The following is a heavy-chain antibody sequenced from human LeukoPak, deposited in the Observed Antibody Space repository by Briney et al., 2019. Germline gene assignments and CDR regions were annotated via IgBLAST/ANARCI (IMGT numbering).Heavy chain of an antibody. V-gene: IGHV3-9*01. Sequence: PGGSLRLSCAASGFTFDDYAMHWVRQAPGKGLEWVSGISWNSGSIGYADSVKGRFTISRDNAKNSLYLQMNSLRAEDTALYYXXKXIPXGAWLAAGFDYWGQGTLVTVSS. CDR2: ISWNSGSI. CDR1: GFTFDDYA. CDR3: XKXIPXGAWLAAGFDY. D-gene: IGHD6-19*01. J-gene: IGHJ4*02.